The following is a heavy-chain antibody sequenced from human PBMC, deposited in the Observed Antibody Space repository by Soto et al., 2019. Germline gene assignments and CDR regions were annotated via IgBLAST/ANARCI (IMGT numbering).Heavy chain of an antibody. J-gene: IGHJ5*02. Sequence: GGSLRLSCADSGFLLRNYWMSWVRQAPGMGLQWVASIKEDGSEKYYVDPVKGRFTISRENAKNSLYLQMNSLRAEDTAVYYCATDRSLDPWGQGILITVSS. V-gene: IGHV3-7*03. CDR1: GFLLRNYW. CDR2: IKEDGSEK. CDR3: ATDRSLDP.